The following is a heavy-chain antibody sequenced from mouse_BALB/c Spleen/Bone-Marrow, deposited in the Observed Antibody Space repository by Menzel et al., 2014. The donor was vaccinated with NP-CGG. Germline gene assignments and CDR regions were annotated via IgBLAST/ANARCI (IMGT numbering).Heavy chain of an antibody. V-gene: IGHV1-54*01. CDR2: INPGSGGA. CDR1: GYAFTNYL. J-gene: IGHJ2*01. D-gene: IGHD3-2*01. CDR3: AREWTARAVDY. Sequence: QVQLQQSGAELVRPGTSVKVSCKASGYAFTNYLIEWVKQRPVQGLEWIGVINPGSGGANYNAKFKGKATLTANKSSSTACMQLSSLTSDDSAVYFCAREWTARAVDYWGQGTTLTVSS.